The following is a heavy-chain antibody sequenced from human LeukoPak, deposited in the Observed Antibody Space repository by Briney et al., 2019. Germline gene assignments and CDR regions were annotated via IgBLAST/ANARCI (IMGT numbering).Heavy chain of an antibody. CDR1: GYSISSGYY. Sequence: PSETLSLTCAVSGYSISSGYYWGWIRQPPGKGLEWIGSIYHSGSTYYNPSLKSRVTISVDTSKNQFSLKLSSVTAADTAVYYCARLQSSTYLNYWGQGTLVTVSS. J-gene: IGHJ4*02. V-gene: IGHV4-38-2*01. D-gene: IGHD6-13*01. CDR3: ARLQSSTYLNY. CDR2: IYHSGST.